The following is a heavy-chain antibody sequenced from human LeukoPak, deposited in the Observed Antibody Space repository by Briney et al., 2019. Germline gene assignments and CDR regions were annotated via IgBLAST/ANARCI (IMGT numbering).Heavy chain of an antibody. D-gene: IGHD6-25*01. CDR2: IYNSGST. CDR1: GGSVSSSSYY. J-gene: IGHJ4*02. V-gene: IGHV4-39*01. Sequence: SETLSVTCTVSGGSVSSSSYYWGWIRQPPGKGLEWVGCIYNSGSTYYDPSLKSRVTISVDTSKNQVSLKVNSVTAADTAVYYCARRGSSGRSFDYWGQGTLVIVSS. CDR3: ARRGSSGRSFDY.